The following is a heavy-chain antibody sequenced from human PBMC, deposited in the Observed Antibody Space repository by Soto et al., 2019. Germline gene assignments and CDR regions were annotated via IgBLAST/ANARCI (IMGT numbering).Heavy chain of an antibody. Sequence: GGSLRLACAASGFTVSSKYMSWVRQAPGKGLEWVSVIYSGDTTNYGDSVKGRFTISRDNSKNTLYLQMNNLRAEDTAVYYCSRARGYYESRGYSGYFFDFWGQGILVTVSS. V-gene: IGHV3-53*01. CDR2: IYSGDTT. CDR1: GFTVSSKY. J-gene: IGHJ4*02. CDR3: SRARGYYESRGYSGYFFDF. D-gene: IGHD3-22*01.